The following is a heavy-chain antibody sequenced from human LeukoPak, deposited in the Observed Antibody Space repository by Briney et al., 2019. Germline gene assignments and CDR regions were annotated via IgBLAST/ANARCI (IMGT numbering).Heavy chain of an antibody. Sequence: SETLSLTCAVSGYSISSGYYWGWIRQPPGKGLEWIGSIYHSGSTYYNPSLKSRVTISVGTSKNQFSLKLSSVTAADPAVYYCATEYSSSSAIDPWGQGTLVTVPS. V-gene: IGHV4-38-2*01. CDR2: IYHSGST. J-gene: IGHJ5*02. CDR3: ATEYSSSSAIDP. D-gene: IGHD6-6*01. CDR1: GYSISSGYY.